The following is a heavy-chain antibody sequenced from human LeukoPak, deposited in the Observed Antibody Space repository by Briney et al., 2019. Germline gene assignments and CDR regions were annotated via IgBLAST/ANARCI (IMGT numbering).Heavy chain of an antibody. D-gene: IGHD3-10*01. V-gene: IGHV4-38-2*02. CDR3: ARDRVDGEGY. CDR2: IYHSGST. Sequence: SETLSLTCAVSGYSISSGYYWGWIRKPPGKGLEWIGSIYHSGSTYYNPSLKSRVTISVDTSKNQFSLKLSSVTAADTAVYYCARDRVDGEGYWGQGTLVTVSS. J-gene: IGHJ4*02. CDR1: GYSISSGYY.